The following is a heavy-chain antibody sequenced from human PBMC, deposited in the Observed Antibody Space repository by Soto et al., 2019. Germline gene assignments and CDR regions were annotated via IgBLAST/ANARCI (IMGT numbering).Heavy chain of an antibody. D-gene: IGHD2-2*01. CDR2: ISAYTDDP. CDR3: ARVIPGAEAWFDP. Sequence: QGQLVQSGAEVKKPGASVKVSCTASGNTFTNFGVTWVRQAPGQGLEWMGWISAYTDDPNYAKKFQGRATMTIDTSTSTAYLDLRSLTSDDTAVYYCARVIPGAEAWFDPWGQGTLVTVSS. V-gene: IGHV1-18*01. CDR1: GNTFTNFG. J-gene: IGHJ5*02.